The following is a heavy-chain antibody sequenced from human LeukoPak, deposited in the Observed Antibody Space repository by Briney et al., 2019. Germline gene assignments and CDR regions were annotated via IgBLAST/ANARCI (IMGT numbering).Heavy chain of an antibody. Sequence: SETLSLTCTVSGGSISSSSYYWGWIRQPPGKGLEWIGEINHSGSTYYNPSLKSRVTISVDTSKNQFSLKLSSVTAADTAVYYCARDGGWVIDYWGQGTLVTVSS. CDR3: ARDGGWVIDY. J-gene: IGHJ4*02. CDR1: GGSISSSSYY. D-gene: IGHD1-26*01. CDR2: INHSGST. V-gene: IGHV4-39*07.